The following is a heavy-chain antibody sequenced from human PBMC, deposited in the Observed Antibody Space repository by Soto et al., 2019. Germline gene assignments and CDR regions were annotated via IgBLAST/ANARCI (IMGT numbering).Heavy chain of an antibody. V-gene: IGHV3-30-3*01. J-gene: IGHJ4*02. Sequence: GGSLRLSCAASGFTFSSYAMHWVRQAPGKGLEWVAVISYDGSNKYYADSVKGRFTISRDNSKNTLYLQMNSLRAEDTAVYYCAISPGYWGQGTLVTVSS. CDR3: AISPGY. CDR1: GFTFSSYA. CDR2: ISYDGSNK.